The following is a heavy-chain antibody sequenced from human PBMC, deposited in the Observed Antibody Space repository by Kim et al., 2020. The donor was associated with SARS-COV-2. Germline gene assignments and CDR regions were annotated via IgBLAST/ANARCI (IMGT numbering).Heavy chain of an antibody. Sequence: GGSLRLSCAASGFTFTTYSMNWVRQAPGKGLEWVSSISSSSSYIYYADSVKGRFTISRDNAKNSLYLQMNSLRAEDTAVYYCARAQWDGSGSYCYYSMDVWGQGTTVTVSS. CDR1: GFTFTTYS. J-gene: IGHJ6*02. CDR3: ARAQWDGSGSYCYYSMDV. V-gene: IGHV3-21*01. CDR2: ISSSSSYI. D-gene: IGHD3-10*01.